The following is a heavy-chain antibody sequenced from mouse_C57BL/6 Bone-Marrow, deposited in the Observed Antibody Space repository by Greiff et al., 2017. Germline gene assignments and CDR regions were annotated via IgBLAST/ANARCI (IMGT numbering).Heavy chain of an antibody. D-gene: IGHD1-1*01. V-gene: IGHV1-19*01. CDR3: AREYYYGSSYGFAD. CDR1: GYTFTDYY. J-gene: IGHJ3*01. Sequence: VQLQQSGPVLVKPGASVKMSCKASGYTFTDYYMNWVKQSHGKSLEWIGVINPYNGGTSYNQKFKGKATLTVDKSSSTAYMELNSLTSEDSAVYYCAREYYYGSSYGFADWGQGTLVTVSA. CDR2: INPYNGGT.